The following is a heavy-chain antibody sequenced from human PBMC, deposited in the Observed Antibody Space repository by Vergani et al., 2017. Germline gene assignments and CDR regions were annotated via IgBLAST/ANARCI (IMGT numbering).Heavy chain of an antibody. V-gene: IGHV4-61*02. J-gene: IGHJ4*02. CDR1: GGSFSTGGQS. CDR2: IYTSGAT. Sequence: QVQLQESGPGLVKPSQTLSLTCTVSGGSFSTGGQSWTWLRQSAGKGLEWIGRIYTSGATNYNPSLRSRAIMSVDTSKNQFSLNLNSVTASDTAVYYCARIPRGYCSSVICFPFDHWGQGSLVTVSS. D-gene: IGHD2-2*01. CDR3: ARIPRGYCSSVICFPFDH.